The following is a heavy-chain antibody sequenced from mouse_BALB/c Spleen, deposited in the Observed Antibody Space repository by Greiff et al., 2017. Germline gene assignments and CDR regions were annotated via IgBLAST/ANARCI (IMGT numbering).Heavy chain of an antibody. J-gene: IGHJ4*01. CDR3: ARDCYGSRRAMDY. CDR1: GFNIKDTY. Sequence: EVQLQQSGAELVKPGASVKLSCTASGFNIKDTYMHWVKQRPEQGLEWIGRIDPANGNTKYDPKFQGKATITADTSSNTAYLQLSSLTSEDTAVYYCARDCYGSRRAMDYWGQGTSVTVSS. D-gene: IGHD1-1*01. CDR2: IDPANGNT. V-gene: IGHV14-3*02.